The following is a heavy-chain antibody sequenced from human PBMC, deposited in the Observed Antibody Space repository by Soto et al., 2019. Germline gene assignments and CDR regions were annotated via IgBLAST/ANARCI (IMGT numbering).Heavy chain of an antibody. Sequence: GGSLRLSCAASGFTFSSYWMSWVRQAPGKGLEWVANIKQDGSEKYHVDSVKGRFTISRDNAKNSLYLQMNSLRAEDTAVYYCASSPTLSHFDYWGQGTLVTVSS. CDR1: GFTFSSYW. CDR2: IKQDGSEK. V-gene: IGHV3-7*01. J-gene: IGHJ4*02. CDR3: ASSPTLSHFDY.